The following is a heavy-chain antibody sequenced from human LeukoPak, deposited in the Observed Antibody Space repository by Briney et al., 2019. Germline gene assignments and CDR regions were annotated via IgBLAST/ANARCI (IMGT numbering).Heavy chain of an antibody. Sequence: PSETLSLTCTVSGGSISSYYWSWIRQPPGKGLEWIGYIYYSGSTNYNPSLKSRVTISVDTSKNQFSLKLSSVTAADTAVYYCARSTSTYGDYYYGMDVWGQGTTVTVSS. CDR2: IYYSGST. V-gene: IGHV4-59*01. D-gene: IGHD4-17*01. CDR1: GGSISSYY. J-gene: IGHJ6*02. CDR3: ARSTSTYGDYYYGMDV.